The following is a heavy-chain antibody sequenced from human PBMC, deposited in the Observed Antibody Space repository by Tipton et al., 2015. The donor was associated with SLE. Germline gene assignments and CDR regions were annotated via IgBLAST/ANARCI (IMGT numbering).Heavy chain of an antibody. D-gene: IGHD6-13*01. J-gene: IGHJ6*02. CDR3: ARASAAGTFRMDV. CDR2: ISSSGSTI. Sequence: SLRLSCAASGFTFSSYEMNWVRQAPGKGLEWVSYISSSGSTIYYADSVKGRFTISRDNAKNSLYLQMNSLRAEDTAVYYCARASAAGTFRMDVWGQGTTVTVSS. CDR1: GFTFSSYE. V-gene: IGHV3-48*03.